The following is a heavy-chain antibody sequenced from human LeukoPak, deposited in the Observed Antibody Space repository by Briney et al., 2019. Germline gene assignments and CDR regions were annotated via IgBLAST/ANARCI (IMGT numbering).Heavy chain of an antibody. D-gene: IGHD1-26*01. J-gene: IGHJ6*02. CDR3: ASYRVSHGMDV. CDR1: GFTFSSYA. Sequence: GGSLRLSCAASGFTFSSYAMHWVRQAPGKGLEWVANIKGDGSEKYHGDSVTGRFTISRDNAKNSLYLQMNSLRAEDTAIYYCASYRVSHGMDVWGQGTTVTVSS. CDR2: IKGDGSEK. V-gene: IGHV3-7*01.